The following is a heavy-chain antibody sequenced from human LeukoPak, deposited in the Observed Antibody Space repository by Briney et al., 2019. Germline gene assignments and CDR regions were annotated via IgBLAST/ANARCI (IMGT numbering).Heavy chain of an antibody. Sequence: SETLSLTCAVYGGSFSGYYWSWIRQPPGKGLEWIGEINHSGSTNYNPSLKSRVTISVDTSKNQFSLKLSSVTAADTAVYYCARGTRRYSSGWFSDYWGQGTLVTVSS. D-gene: IGHD6-19*01. J-gene: IGHJ4*02. CDR3: ARGTRRYSSGWFSDY. CDR2: INHSGST. CDR1: GGSFSGYY. V-gene: IGHV4-34*01.